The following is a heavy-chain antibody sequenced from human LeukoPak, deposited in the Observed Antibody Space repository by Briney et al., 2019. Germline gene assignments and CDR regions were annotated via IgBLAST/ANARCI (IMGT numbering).Heavy chain of an antibody. V-gene: IGHV3-30-3*01. CDR3: ARGDSLIVVVTEFDY. CDR2: ISYDGSNK. Sequence: PGGSLRLSCAASGFTFSSYAMHWVRQAPGKGLEWVAVISYDGSNKYYAGSVKGRFTISRDNSKNTLYLQMNSLRAEDTAMYYCARGDSLIVVVTEFDYWGQGTLVTVSS. J-gene: IGHJ4*02. CDR1: GFTFSSYA. D-gene: IGHD3-22*01.